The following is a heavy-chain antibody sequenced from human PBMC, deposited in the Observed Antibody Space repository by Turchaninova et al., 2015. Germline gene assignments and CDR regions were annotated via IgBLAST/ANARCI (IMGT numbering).Heavy chain of an antibody. CDR1: GFPFSIYG. CDR3: ASVGKGGSCSSTTCSFDY. Sequence: VESWGGVVQPGESLRLSCAASGFPFSIYGMHWVRQAPGKGLEWVAVIWSGGSTTYYADSVSGRFIISRDDSENTLVLQMNSLRAEDTTVYYCASVGKGGSCSSTTCSFDYWGRGTLVTVSS. CDR2: IWSGGSTT. V-gene: IGHV3-33*01. J-gene: IGHJ4*02. D-gene: IGHD2-2*01.